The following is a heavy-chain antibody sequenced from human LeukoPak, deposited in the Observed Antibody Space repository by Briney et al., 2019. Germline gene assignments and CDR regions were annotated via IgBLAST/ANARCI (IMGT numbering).Heavy chain of an antibody. CDR1: GYTFTSYD. Sequence: ASVKVSCKASGYTFTSYDINWVRQATGQGLEWMGWMNPNSGNTGYAQKFQGRVTMTRNTSISTAYMELSSPRSEDTAVYYCARPSGYHTPGAFDIWGQGTMVTVSS. J-gene: IGHJ3*02. D-gene: IGHD5-12*01. CDR2: MNPNSGNT. CDR3: ARPSGYHTPGAFDI. V-gene: IGHV1-8*01.